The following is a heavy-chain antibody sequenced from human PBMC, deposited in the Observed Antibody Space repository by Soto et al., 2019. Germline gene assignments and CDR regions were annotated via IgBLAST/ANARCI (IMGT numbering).Heavy chain of an antibody. J-gene: IGHJ4*02. CDR3: AKDIGEMATIGY. V-gene: IGHV3-30*18. Sequence: QVQLVESGGGVVQPGRSLRLSCAASGFTFSSYGMHWVRQAPGKGLEWVAVISYDGSNTYYADSVKGRFTISRDNAKNTLYLQMTSLRAEDAAVYYCAKDIGEMATIGYWGQGTLVTVSS. CDR1: GFTFSSYG. CDR2: ISYDGSNT. D-gene: IGHD5-12*01.